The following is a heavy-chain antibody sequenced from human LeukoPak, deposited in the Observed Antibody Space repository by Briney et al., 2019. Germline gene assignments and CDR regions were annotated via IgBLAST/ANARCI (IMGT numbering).Heavy chain of an antibody. D-gene: IGHD3-3*01. Sequence: ASVKVSCKAPGSPSTGFVINWGGRAPGKGLGWRDGMNPNSGDTGYAQKFQGRVTMTRDTSISTAYMELSSLRFEDTAVYYCARVDFWSGYPENWFDPWGQGTLVTVSS. CDR3: ARVDFWSGYPENWFDP. CDR2: MNPNSGDT. V-gene: IGHV1-8*01. J-gene: IGHJ5*02. CDR1: GSPSTGFV.